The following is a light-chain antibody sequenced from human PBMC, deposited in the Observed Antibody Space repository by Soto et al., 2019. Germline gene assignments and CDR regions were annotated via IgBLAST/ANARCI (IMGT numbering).Light chain of an antibody. Sequence: SRLGPPGSVSGSPGQSITISCTGTSNDIGRYKFVSWYQQYPDKAPKLMIYEVSNRPPGVSDRFSGSKSGKTASLTISGLQAEDQADYYCSSYTSSTTWVFAGGTKVTVL. J-gene: IGLJ3*02. V-gene: IGLV2-14*01. CDR3: SSYTSSTTWV. CDR1: SNDIGRYKF. CDR2: EVS.